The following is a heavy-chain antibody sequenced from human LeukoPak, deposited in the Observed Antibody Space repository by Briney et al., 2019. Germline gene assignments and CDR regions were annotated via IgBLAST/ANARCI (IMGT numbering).Heavy chain of an antibody. CDR1: GGSFSGYY. Sequence: SETLSLTCAVYGGSFSGYYWTWIRQPPGKGLEWIGEINHNGRTNYNPSLKSRVIMSVDTSENQFSLKLSSVTAADTAVYYCARPLGYCSDSRCPQSWFDPWGQGTLVTVSS. CDR2: INHNGRT. V-gene: IGHV4-34*01. J-gene: IGHJ5*02. D-gene: IGHD2-15*01. CDR3: ARPLGYCSDSRCPQSWFDP.